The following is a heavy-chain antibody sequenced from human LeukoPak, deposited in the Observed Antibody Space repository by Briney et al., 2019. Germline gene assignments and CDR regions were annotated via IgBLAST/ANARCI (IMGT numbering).Heavy chain of an antibody. CDR3: ARGGGDSSGYWASYYYYGMDV. CDR2: IIPILGIA. V-gene: IGHV1-69*04. CDR1: GYTFTSYG. D-gene: IGHD3-22*01. J-gene: IGHJ6*02. Sequence: ASVKVSCKASGYTFTSYGMSWVRQAPGQGLEWMGRIIPILGIANYAQKFQGRVTITADKSTSTAYMELSSLRSEDTAVYYCARGGGDSSGYWASYYYYGMDVWGQGTTVTVSS.